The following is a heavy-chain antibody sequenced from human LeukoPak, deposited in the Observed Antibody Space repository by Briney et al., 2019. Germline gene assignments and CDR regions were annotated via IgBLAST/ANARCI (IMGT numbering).Heavy chain of an antibody. CDR1: GASISSGGYS. CDR2: IYHSGST. J-gene: IGHJ3*02. CDR3: ARDRTASVFYT. V-gene: IGHV4-30-2*01. Sequence: TLSLTCAVDGASISSGGYSWGWLRQPPGKGLEWIVYIYHSGSTYYNPSLKRRLTISVDRSRNQFSLELVPVTAAGTAVHYCARDRTASVFYTWGQGTMVTASS.